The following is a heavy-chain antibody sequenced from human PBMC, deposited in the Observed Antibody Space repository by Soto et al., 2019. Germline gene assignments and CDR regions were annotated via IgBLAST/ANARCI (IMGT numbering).Heavy chain of an antibody. J-gene: IGHJ3*02. Sequence: QVQLQESGPGLVKPSQTLSLTCTVSGGSISSGGYYWSWIRQHPGKGLEWIGYIYYSGSTYYNPPLKSRVTRSVYTSKNQISLKLSSVTAADTAVYYCATYDCPHGGAFDIWGQVTMVTVSS. CDR1: GGSISSGGYY. CDR2: IYYSGST. V-gene: IGHV4-31*03. D-gene: IGHD3-16*01. CDR3: ATYDCPHGGAFDI.